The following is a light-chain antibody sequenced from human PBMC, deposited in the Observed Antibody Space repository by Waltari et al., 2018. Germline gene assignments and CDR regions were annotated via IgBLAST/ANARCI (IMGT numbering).Light chain of an antibody. V-gene: IGKV3-20*01. CDR2: GAS. Sequence: EIVLTQSPGTLSLSPGDRATLSCRASQSVGRNLAWYQQKPGQAPSLVIYGASIRATGIPDRFSGSGSGTDFSLTISRLEPEDFAVYYCQHYVALPVTFGQGTKVEIK. CDR1: QSVGRN. CDR3: QHYVALPVT. J-gene: IGKJ1*01.